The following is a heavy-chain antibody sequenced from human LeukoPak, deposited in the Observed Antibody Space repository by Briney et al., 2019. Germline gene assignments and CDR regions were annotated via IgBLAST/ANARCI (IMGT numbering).Heavy chain of an antibody. CDR2: IYYSGST. D-gene: IGHD1-26*01. J-gene: IGHJ3*02. CDR1: GGSMSPYH. Sequence: SETLSLTCTVSGGSMSPYHWGWIRQPPGKGLEWTGYIYYSGSTNYNPSLKSRVTISVDTSKNQFSLKLSSVTAADTAVYYCARDGSGSFTGAFDIWGQGTMVTVSS. CDR3: ARDGSGSFTGAFDI. V-gene: IGHV4-59*01.